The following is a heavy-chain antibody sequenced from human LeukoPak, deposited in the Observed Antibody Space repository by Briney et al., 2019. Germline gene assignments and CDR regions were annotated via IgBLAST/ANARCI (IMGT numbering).Heavy chain of an antibody. CDR1: GFTFSAYA. CDR3: ARDSGVLEWGY. J-gene: IGHJ4*02. CDR2: ISSSSTTV. D-gene: IGHD3-3*01. Sequence: GGSLRLSCAASGFTFSAYAMNWVRQAPGQGLQWVSYISSSSTTVHYTGSVKGRFTISRDNDKNSLDLQMDSLRAEDTAVYYCARDSGVLEWGYWGQGTLVTVSS. V-gene: IGHV3-48*01.